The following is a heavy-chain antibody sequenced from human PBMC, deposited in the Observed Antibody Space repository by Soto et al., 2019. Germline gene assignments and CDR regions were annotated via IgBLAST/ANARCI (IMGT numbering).Heavy chain of an antibody. V-gene: IGHV1-18*01. J-gene: IGHJ1*01. CDR2: ISAYNGNT. Sequence: VASVKVSCKASGYTFTSYGISWVRQAPGQGLEWMGWISAYNGNTNYAQKLQGRVTMTTDTPTSTAYMELRSLRSDDTAVYYCAISNHSGSHYLLQHCGQGSLVPVSS. CDR3: AISNHSGSHYLLQH. D-gene: IGHD1-26*01. CDR1: GYTFTSYG.